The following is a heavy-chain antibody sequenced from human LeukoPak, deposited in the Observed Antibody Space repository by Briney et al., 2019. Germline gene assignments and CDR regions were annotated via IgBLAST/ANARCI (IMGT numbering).Heavy chain of an antibody. CDR3: AKSQVGATFDY. CDR2: ISGSGGST. J-gene: IGHJ4*02. CDR1: GSTFSSNA. V-gene: IGHV3-23*01. Sequence: GGSLRLSCEAPGSTFSSNAMSWVRQPPGKGLEWVSAISGSGGSTYYADSVKGRFTISRDNSKNTLYLQMNSLRAEDTAVYYCAKSQVGATFDYWGQGTLVTVSS. D-gene: IGHD1-26*01.